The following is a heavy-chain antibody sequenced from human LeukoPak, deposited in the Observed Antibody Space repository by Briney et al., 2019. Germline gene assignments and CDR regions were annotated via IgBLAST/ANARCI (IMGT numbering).Heavy chain of an antibody. D-gene: IGHD6-13*01. CDR3: ARAPGTIAARDY. CDR1: GYTFTRYY. Sequence: ASVKVSCKASGYTFTRYYMHWVRQAPGQGLEWMGWINPNSGGTNYAQKFQGRVTMTRETSISTAYMELSRLRSDDTAVYYCARAPGTIAARDYWGQGTLVTVSS. J-gene: IGHJ4*02. CDR2: INPNSGGT. V-gene: IGHV1-2*02.